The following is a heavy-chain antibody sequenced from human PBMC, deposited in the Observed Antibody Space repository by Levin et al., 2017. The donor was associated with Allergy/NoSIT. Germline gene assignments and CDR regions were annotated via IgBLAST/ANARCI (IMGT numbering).Heavy chain of an antibody. V-gene: IGHV1-2*02. CDR3: AGGSWSRGPFDI. D-gene: IGHD6-13*01. CDR1: GYTFTGYY. J-gene: IGHJ3*02. Sequence: GESLKISCKASGYTFTGYYMHWVRQAPGQGLEWMGWINPNSGGTNYAQKFQGRVTMTRDTSISTAYMELSRLRSDDTAVYYCAGGSWSRGPFDIWGQGTMVTVSS. CDR2: INPNSGGT.